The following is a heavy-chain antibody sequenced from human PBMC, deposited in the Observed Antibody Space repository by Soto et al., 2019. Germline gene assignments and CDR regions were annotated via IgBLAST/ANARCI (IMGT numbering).Heavy chain of an antibody. CDR2: IYFSGGT. V-gene: IGHV4-59*01. CDR3: ARDNPSAHWFDP. J-gene: IGHJ5*02. CDR1: GVSITSYY. Sequence: PSETLSLTCTVSGVSITSYYWSWVRHSPGKGLQWIGYIYFSGGTHYNPSLRSRVTISIDRSKNQFSLKLSSVTPADTAIYYCARDNPSAHWFDPWGHGTLVTVSS.